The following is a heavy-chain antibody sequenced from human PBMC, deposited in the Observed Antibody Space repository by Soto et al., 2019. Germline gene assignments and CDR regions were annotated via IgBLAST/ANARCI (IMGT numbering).Heavy chain of an antibody. Sequence: AISGSGGSTYYADSVKGRFTISRDNSKNTLYLQMNSLRAEDTAVYYCAKLDLVVVPGYFDYWGQGTLVTVSS. D-gene: IGHD2-2*01. V-gene: IGHV3-23*01. CDR3: AKLDLVVVPGYFDY. CDR2: ISGSGGST. J-gene: IGHJ4*02.